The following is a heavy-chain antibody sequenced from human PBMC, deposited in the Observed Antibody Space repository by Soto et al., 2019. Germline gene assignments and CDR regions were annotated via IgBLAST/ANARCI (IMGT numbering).Heavy chain of an antibody. V-gene: IGHV3-23*01. Sequence: PGGSLRLSCAASGFTVSSYAMSWVRQAPGKGLEWVSAISGGGGSTYYADSVKGRFTISRDNSKNTLYLQMNSLRAEDTAVYYCVLWFGETRGVYYYYYGMDVWGQGTTVTVSS. CDR3: VLWFGETRGVYYYYYGMDV. D-gene: IGHD3-10*01. J-gene: IGHJ6*02. CDR1: GFTVSSYA. CDR2: ISGGGGST.